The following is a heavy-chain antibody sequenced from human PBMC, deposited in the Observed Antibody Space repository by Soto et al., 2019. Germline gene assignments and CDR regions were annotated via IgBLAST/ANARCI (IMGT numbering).Heavy chain of an antibody. CDR2: INAGNGNT. CDR1: GYTFNCYA. V-gene: IGHV1-3*01. D-gene: IGHD5-12*01. CDR3: ARDKRLRFLYYFDY. Sequence: ASLKVSCKPSGYTFNCYAMHWVRQAPGQRLEWMGWINAGNGNTKYSQKFQGRVTITRDTSASTAYMELSSLRSEDTTVYYCARDKRLRFLYYFDYWGQGTLVTVSS. J-gene: IGHJ4*02.